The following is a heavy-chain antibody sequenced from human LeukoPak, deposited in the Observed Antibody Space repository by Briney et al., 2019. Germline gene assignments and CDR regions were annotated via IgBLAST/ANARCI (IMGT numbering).Heavy chain of an antibody. J-gene: IGHJ4*02. D-gene: IGHD3-10*01. CDR1: GGSVSSSYYY. CDR2: IHYSGST. CDR3: ARLTYGSGTYYPDY. V-gene: IGHV4-39*01. Sequence: SETLSLTCSVSGGSVSSSYYYWGWIRQPPGKGLEWIGRIHYSGSTYYNPSLKSRVTTSVDTSKNQFSLKLNSVTAADTAVYYCARLTYGSGTYYPDYWGQGTLVTVSS.